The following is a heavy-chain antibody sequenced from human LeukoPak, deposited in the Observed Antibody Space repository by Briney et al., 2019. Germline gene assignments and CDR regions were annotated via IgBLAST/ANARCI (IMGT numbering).Heavy chain of an antibody. D-gene: IGHD3-22*01. V-gene: IGHV5-51*01. CDR3: ARPTNYYDSSGYSGRDGAFDI. CDR2: IYPGDSDT. J-gene: IGHJ3*02. CDR1: GYSFTSYW. Sequence: GESLQISCKGSGYSFTSYWIGWVRQMPGKGLEWMGIIYPGDSDTRYSPSFQGQVTISADKSISTAYLQWSSLKASDTAMYYCARPTNYYDSSGYSGRDGAFDIWGQGTMVTVSS.